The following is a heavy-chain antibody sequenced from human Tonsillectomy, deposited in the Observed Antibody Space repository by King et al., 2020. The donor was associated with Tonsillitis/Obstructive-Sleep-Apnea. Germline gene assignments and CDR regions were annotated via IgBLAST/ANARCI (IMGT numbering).Heavy chain of an antibody. CDR1: GFTFSSYA. V-gene: IGHV3-30*04. CDR2: ISYDGSNK. CDR3: ARKALDQYYDFRSGPRVHYYFDY. J-gene: IGHJ4*02. D-gene: IGHD3-3*01. Sequence: VQLVESGGGVVQPGRSLRLSCAASGFTFSSYAMHWVRQAPGKGLEWVAVISYDGSNKYYADSVKGRFTISRDNSKNTLYLQMHSLRAEDTAVYYCARKALDQYYDFRSGPRVHYYFDYWGQGTLVTVSS.